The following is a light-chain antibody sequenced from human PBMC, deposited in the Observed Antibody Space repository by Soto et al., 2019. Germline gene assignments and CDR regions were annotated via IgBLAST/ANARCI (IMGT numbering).Light chain of an antibody. Sequence: QPVLTQPASGSGAAGQSITISCTGTSSDVGGYNYVSWYQHHPGKAPKLIIYDVTNRPSGVSNPFSGSKSGNTASLTISGLQPEDEADYYCSSYTTSGTRQIVFGTGTKVTVL. J-gene: IGLJ1*01. CDR3: SSYTTSGTRQIV. V-gene: IGLV2-14*03. CDR2: DVT. CDR1: SSDVGGYNY.